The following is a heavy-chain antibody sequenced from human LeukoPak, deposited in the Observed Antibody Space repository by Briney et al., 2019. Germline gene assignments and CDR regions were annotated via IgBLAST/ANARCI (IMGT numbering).Heavy chain of an antibody. V-gene: IGHV3-23*01. CDR3: ASVLEDCSSTSCYIKVY. D-gene: IGHD2-2*02. CDR2: ISGSGGST. CDR1: GFTVISYA. J-gene: IGHJ4*02. Sequence: GALRLSCAASGFTVISYAMSWVRQAPGKGLGWVSAISGSGGSTYYADSVKGRFTISRDNSKNTLYLQMISLRAEDTAVYYCASVLEDCSSTSCYIKVYWGQGTLVTVSS.